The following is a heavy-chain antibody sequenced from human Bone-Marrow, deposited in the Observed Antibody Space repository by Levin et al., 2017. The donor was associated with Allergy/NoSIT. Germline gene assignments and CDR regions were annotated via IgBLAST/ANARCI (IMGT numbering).Heavy chain of an antibody. CDR1: GYTFTTYG. D-gene: IGHD2-21*01. Sequence: ASVKVSCKASGYTFTTYGISWVRQAPGQGLEWMGWISPYNNKTNYAQNLQGRVTMTTDTSTTTAYMELRSLRSDDTAVYFCARGGGWYSRVFDYWGQGTLVTVSS. CDR2: ISPYNNKT. J-gene: IGHJ4*02. CDR3: ARGGGWYSRVFDY. V-gene: IGHV1-18*01.